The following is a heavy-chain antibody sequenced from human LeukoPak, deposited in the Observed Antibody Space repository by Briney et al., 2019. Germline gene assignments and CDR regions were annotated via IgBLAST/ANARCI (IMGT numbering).Heavy chain of an antibody. J-gene: IGHJ4*02. CDR3: SWSGEAD. Sequence: GGSLRLSCAASGFSFRTYWMTWVRQAPGKGLEWVADIKQDGSEKYYPDSVKGRFTISTDNAKNLLSLEMNSLRVEDTAVYYCSWSGEADWGQGTLVTVSS. CDR2: IKQDGSEK. CDR1: GFSFRTYW. V-gene: IGHV3-7*01. D-gene: IGHD3-3*01.